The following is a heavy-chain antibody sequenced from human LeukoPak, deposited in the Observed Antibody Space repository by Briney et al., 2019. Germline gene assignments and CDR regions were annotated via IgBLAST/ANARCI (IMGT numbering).Heavy chain of an antibody. J-gene: IGHJ4*02. Sequence: SETLSLTCTVSGGSISTYYWSWIRQPPGKGLEWIGYIYYTGSANYIPSLKSRVTISVDTSKNQFSLKLTSVTAADTAVYYCTRDSVAVAGTIDYWGQGTLVTVSS. V-gene: IGHV4-59*01. D-gene: IGHD6-19*01. CDR2: IYYTGSA. CDR1: GGSISTYY. CDR3: TRDSVAVAGTIDY.